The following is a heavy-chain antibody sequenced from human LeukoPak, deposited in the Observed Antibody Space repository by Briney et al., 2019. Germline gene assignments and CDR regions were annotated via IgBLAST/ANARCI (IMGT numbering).Heavy chain of an antibody. CDR3: ARGSRTYYYGSGSYH. D-gene: IGHD3-10*01. V-gene: IGHV3-7*01. Sequence: GGSLRLSCAASGFTFSSYWMSWVRQAPGKGLEWVANIKQDGSEKYYVDSVKGRFTISRDNAKNSLYLQMNSLRAEDTAVYYCARGSRTYYYGSGSYHWGQGTLVTVSS. CDR2: IKQDGSEK. J-gene: IGHJ4*02. CDR1: GFTFSSYW.